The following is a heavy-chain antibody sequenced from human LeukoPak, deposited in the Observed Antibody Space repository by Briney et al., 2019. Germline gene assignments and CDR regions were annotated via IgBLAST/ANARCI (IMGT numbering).Heavy chain of an antibody. V-gene: IGHV4-61*02. CDR1: GGSISSGSYY. CDR2: IYTSGST. D-gene: IGHD3-22*01. CDR3: ARGLGGSSMIVVAFDY. J-gene: IGHJ4*02. Sequence: TSETLSLTCTVSGGSISSGSYYWSWIRQPAGKGLEWIGRIYTSGSTNYNPSLKSRVTISVDTSKNQFSLKLSSVTAADTAVYYCARGLGGSSMIVVAFDYWGQGTLVTVSS.